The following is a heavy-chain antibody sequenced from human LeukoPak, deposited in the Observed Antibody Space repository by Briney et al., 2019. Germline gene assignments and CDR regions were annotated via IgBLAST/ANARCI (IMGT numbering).Heavy chain of an antibody. CDR1: GFTFSSYS. CDR2: ISSSSSYI. J-gene: IGHJ4*02. D-gene: IGHD3-10*01. V-gene: IGHV3-21*01. CDR3: AGDRAGYGSGSYSNFDY. Sequence: GGSLRLSCAASGFTFSSYSMNWVRQAPGKGLEWVSSISSSSSYIYYADSVKGRFTISRDNAKNSLYLQMNSLRAEDTAVYYCAGDRAGYGSGSYSNFDYWGQGTLVTVSS.